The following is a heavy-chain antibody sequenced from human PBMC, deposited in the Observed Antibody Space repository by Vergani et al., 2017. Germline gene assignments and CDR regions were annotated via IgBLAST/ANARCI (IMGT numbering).Heavy chain of an antibody. V-gene: IGHV3-9*01. J-gene: IGHJ6*03. Sequence: EVQLVESGGGLVQPGRSLRLSCAASGFTFDDYAMHWVRQVPGKGLEWVSGVSWNSGSIGYADSVKGRFTISRDNAKNSLYLQMNSLRAEDTALYYCAKDAEVVPAASPIGNYMDVWGKGTTVTVSS. CDR3: AKDAEVVPAASPIGNYMDV. CDR2: VSWNSGSI. CDR1: GFTFDDYA. D-gene: IGHD2-2*01.